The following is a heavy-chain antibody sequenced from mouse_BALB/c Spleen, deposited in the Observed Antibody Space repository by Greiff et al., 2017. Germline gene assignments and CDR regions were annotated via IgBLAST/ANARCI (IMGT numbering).Heavy chain of an antibody. D-gene: IGHD1-1*01. J-gene: IGHJ2*01. V-gene: IGHV5-6-5*01. CDR3: ARGVDYYGSSPYYFDY. Sequence: DVHLVESGGGLVKPGGSLKLSCAASGFTFSSYAMSWVRQTPEKRLEWVASISSGGSTYYPDSVKGRFTISRDNARNILYLQMSSLRSEDTAMYYCARGVDYYGSSPYYFDYWGQGTTLTVSS. CDR2: ISSGGST. CDR1: GFTFSSYA.